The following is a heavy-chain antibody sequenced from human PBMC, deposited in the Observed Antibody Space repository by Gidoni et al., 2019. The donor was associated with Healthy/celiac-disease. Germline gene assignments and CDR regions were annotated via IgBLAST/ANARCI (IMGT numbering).Heavy chain of an antibody. V-gene: IGHV4-59*01. CDR2: IYYSGST. D-gene: IGHD2-15*01. J-gene: IGHJ6*03. Sequence: QVQLQESGPGLVKPSETLSLTCTVSGGSISSYYWSWIRQPPGKGLEWIGYIYYSGSTNYNPSLKSRVTISVDTSKNQFSLKLSSVTAADTAVYYCARVGVGHYYYYMDVWGKGTTVTVSS. CDR3: ARVGVGHYYYYMDV. CDR1: GGSISSYY.